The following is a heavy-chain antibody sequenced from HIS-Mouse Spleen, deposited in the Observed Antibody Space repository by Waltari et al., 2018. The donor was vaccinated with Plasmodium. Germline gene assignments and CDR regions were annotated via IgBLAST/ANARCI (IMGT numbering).Heavy chain of an antibody. Sequence: EVQLLESGGGLVQPGGSLRLSCAASGFTFSSYAMSWVRHAAGKGVRWDLAISGSGGSKYSAHSVKGRFTISRDNSKNTLYLQMNSVRAEDTAVYYCAKSSKGTGDLWDYWGQGTLVTVSS. V-gene: IGHV3-23*01. CDR2: ISGSGGSK. CDR1: GFTFSSYA. D-gene: IGHD7-27*01. CDR3: AKSSKGTGDLWDY. J-gene: IGHJ4*02.